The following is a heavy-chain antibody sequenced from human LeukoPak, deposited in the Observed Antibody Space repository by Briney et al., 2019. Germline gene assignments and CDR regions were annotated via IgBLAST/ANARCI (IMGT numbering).Heavy chain of an antibody. CDR3: ARDFSVGATTYFDH. Sequence: GASVKVSCSASGYTFTSYGISWVRQAPGQGLEWMGWISGYSGKTDYSQKFQGRVTMTTDTSTSTAYMEVRSLRSDDTAVYYCARDFSVGATTYFDHWGQGTLVTVSS. J-gene: IGHJ4*02. CDR1: GYTFTSYG. D-gene: IGHD1-26*01. CDR2: ISGYSGKT. V-gene: IGHV1-18*01.